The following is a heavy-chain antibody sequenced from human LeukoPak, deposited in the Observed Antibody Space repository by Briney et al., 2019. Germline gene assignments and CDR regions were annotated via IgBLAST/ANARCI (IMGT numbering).Heavy chain of an antibody. CDR1: GFTFSSYE. Sequence: GGSLRLSCAASGFTFSSYEMNWVRQAPGKGLEWVSSISRGGSPIFYADSVRGRFTTSRDNAKKSLFLQMTSLRAEDTAVYYCARGGAPYFDWCFDYWGQGTLVTVSS. CDR3: ARGGAPYFDWCFDY. V-gene: IGHV3-48*03. J-gene: IGHJ4*02. CDR2: ISRGGSPI. D-gene: IGHD3-9*01.